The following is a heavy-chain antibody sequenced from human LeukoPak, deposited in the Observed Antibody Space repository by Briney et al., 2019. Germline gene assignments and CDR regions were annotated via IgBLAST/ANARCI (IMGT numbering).Heavy chain of an antibody. CDR2: IYTSGST. J-gene: IGHJ3*02. V-gene: IGHV4-4*07. CDR1: GGSISGYY. CDR3: ARDALSHRASDI. Sequence: SETLSLTCTVSGGSISGYYWSWIRQPAGKGLEWVGRIYTSGSTNYNPSLKSRVTMSVDTSKNQFSLKLDSVTAADTAVYYCARDALSHRASDIWGQGTMVTVSS. D-gene: IGHD1-14*01.